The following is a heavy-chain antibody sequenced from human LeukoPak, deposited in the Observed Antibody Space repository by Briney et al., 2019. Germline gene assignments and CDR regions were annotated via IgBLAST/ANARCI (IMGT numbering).Heavy chain of an antibody. V-gene: IGHV4-34*12. J-gene: IGHJ6*03. CDR2: IIYTGST. CDR3: ARVDGGNSAYYYYYMDV. D-gene: IGHD4-23*01. CDR1: GESFSGYY. Sequence: MSSETLSLTCAVYGESFSGYYWTWIRQPPGRGLEWIGEIIYTGSTNYKSSLESRVTISVDTSKNQFSLKLSSVTAADTAVYYCARVDGGNSAYYYYYMDVWGKGTTVTVSS.